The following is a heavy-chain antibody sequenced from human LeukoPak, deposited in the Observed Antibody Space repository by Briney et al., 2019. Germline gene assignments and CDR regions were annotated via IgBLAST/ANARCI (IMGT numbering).Heavy chain of an antibody. CDR2: VSGSSSYI. CDR1: GFTCSSYS. Sequence: GGSLRLSCAASGFTCSSYSMNWVRQAPGKGLEWVSSVSGSSSYIYYADSVKGRFTISRDNAKNSLYLQMNSLRAEDTAVYYCARDGTYCGGDCYRRYFDLWGRGTLVTVSS. J-gene: IGHJ2*01. V-gene: IGHV3-21*01. CDR3: ARDGTYCGGDCYRRYFDL. D-gene: IGHD2-21*02.